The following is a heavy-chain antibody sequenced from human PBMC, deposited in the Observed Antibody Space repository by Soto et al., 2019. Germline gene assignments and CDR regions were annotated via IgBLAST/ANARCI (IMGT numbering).Heavy chain of an antibody. D-gene: IGHD6-6*01. CDR1: GFTFSSYS. CDR2: ISGSGGST. Sequence: GGSLRLSCAASGFTFSSYSMNWVRQAPGKGLEWVSAISGSGGSTYYADSVKGRFTISRDNSKNTLYLQMNSLRAEDTAVYYCAGGRLVFYYYYMDVWGKGTTVTVSS. V-gene: IGHV3-23*01. J-gene: IGHJ6*03. CDR3: AGGRLVFYYYYMDV.